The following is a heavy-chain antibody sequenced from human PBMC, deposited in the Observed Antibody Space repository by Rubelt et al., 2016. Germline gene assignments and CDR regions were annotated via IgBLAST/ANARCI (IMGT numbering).Heavy chain of an antibody. V-gene: IGHV1-2*02. D-gene: IGHD1-26*01. Sequence: QVQLVQSGAEVKKPGASVKVSCKASGYTFTGYYMHWVRQAPGHGLEWMGWINPNSGGTNYAQKCQGRVTMTRETSISTAYMELSRLRSDDTAVYYCARYSGSYHSLDYWGQGTMVTVSS. CDR1: GYTFTGYY. J-gene: IGHJ4*02. CDR3: ARYSGSYHSLDY. CDR2: INPNSGGT.